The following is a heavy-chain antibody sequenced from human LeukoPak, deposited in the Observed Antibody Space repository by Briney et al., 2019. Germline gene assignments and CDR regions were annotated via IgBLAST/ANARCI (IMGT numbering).Heavy chain of an antibody. J-gene: IGHJ6*02. D-gene: IGHD3-16*02. CDR2: INPNSGGT. V-gene: IGHV1-2*02. CDR3: ARVYVWGSYRYYGMDV. Sequence: ASVKVSCKPSGYTFTGYNMHWVRQAPGQGLEWMGWINPNSGGTNYAQKFQGRVTMTRDTSISTAYMELSRLRSDDTAVYYCARVYVWGSYRYYGMDVWGQGTTVTVSS. CDR1: GYTFTGYN.